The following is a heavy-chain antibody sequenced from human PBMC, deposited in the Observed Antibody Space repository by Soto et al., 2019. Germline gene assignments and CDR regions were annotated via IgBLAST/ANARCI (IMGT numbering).Heavy chain of an antibody. Sequence: WVTIRLCRSSSVFPCKRYCMHGVRPVPGKGLEWVAVISYDGSNKYYADSVKGRFTISRDNSKNTLYLQMNSLRAEDTAVYYCAKRYGGNSGAFDIWGQGTMVTVSS. D-gene: IGHD2-21*02. CDR1: VFPCKRYC. V-gene: IGHV3-30*18. CDR2: ISYDGSNK. CDR3: AKRYGGNSGAFDI. J-gene: IGHJ3*02.